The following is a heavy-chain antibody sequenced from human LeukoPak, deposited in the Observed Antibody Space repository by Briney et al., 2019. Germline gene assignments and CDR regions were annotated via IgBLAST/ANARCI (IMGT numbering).Heavy chain of an antibody. CDR2: IYSGGNT. D-gene: IGHD3-10*02. J-gene: IGHJ3*02. Sequence: GGSLRLSCAASGFTVSGNYMSWVRQAPGKGLEWVSVIYSGGNTYYADSVKGRFIISRDNSMNTLYLQMNSLRPEDTAVYYCAIMFWGALAFDIWGQGTMVTVSS. V-gene: IGHV3-66*02. CDR1: GFTVSGNY. CDR3: AIMFWGALAFDI.